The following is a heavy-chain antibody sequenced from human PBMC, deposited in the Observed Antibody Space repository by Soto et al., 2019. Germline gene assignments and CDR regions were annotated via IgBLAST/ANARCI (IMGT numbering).Heavy chain of an antibody. CDR3: ARGGSSDWQVALDI. J-gene: IGHJ3*02. V-gene: IGHV4-34*01. CDR2: IKHGGSS. CDR1: AGSFSHYY. Sequence: QVQQQPWGAGLLKPSETLSLTCTVYAGSFSHYYWNWIRQSPGKGREWIGKIKHGGSSSYNPSLRSRVSISVDMSKNQFSLTLSSVTAADTAVYYWARGGSSDWQVALDIWGQGTMVPVSS. D-gene: IGHD6-19*01.